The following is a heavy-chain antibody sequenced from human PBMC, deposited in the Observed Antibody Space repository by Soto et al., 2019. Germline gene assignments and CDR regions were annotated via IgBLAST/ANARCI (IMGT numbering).Heavy chain of an antibody. CDR3: ARDYGYGYHYYYGMDF. D-gene: IGHD5-18*01. J-gene: IGHJ6*02. V-gene: IGHV1-8*01. CDR1: GYTFTSYD. Sequence: GSSVQVSCKASGYTFTSYDINWVRQATGQGLEWMGWMNPNSGNTGYAQKFQGRVTMTRNTSISTAYMELSSLRSEDTAVYYCARDYGYGYHYYYGMDFWCQGITVTVFS. CDR2: MNPNSGNT.